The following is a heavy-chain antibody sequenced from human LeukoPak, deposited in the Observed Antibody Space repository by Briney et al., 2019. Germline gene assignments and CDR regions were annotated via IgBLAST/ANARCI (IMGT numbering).Heavy chain of an antibody. CDR2: INPNCGST. D-gene: IGHD3-3*01. J-gene: IGHJ4*02. CDR3: ARSSGNGGFDY. Sequence: GASLKVSCKASGDTFTRYYLHWVRQAPGQGREWMGRINPNCGSTSYAQKFQDRVTMTRDTTTSTPYMKLSSLRSEYPPVYDCARSSGNGGFDYWGQGTLVTVSS. V-gene: IGHV1-46*01. CDR1: GDTFTRYY.